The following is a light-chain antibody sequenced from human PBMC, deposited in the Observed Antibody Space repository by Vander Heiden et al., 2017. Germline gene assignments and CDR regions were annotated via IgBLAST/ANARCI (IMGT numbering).Light chain of an antibody. J-gene: IGKJ2*01. CDR3: MQALQTPLA. CDR1: RSRLDSNGYNY. CDR2: LGS. V-gene: IGKV2-28*01. Sequence: TQSPLSLPVTPGEPASISCRSRRSRLDSNGYNYYDWYLQKPGEYPQRLIYLGSNRASGGPERFSGSGAGTDVTLKISRVEDEDVGVYYCMQALQTPLAFGQGTKLEIK.